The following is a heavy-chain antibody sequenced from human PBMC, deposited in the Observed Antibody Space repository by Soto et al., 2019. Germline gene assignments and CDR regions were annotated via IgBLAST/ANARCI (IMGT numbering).Heavy chain of an antibody. CDR2: ISASSSYI. J-gene: IGHJ6*04. CDR1: GFTFSSYA. Sequence: EVQLVESGGGLVKPGGSLRLSCAASGFTFSSYAMSWVRQAPGKGLEWVSSISASSSYIYYADSVKGRFTISRDNAKNSRYLQMDSLRAEDTAVYYCSRDSGGGGYYYYYAMDVWGRGTMVTVSS. D-gene: IGHD2-15*01. V-gene: IGHV3-21*01. CDR3: SRDSGGGGYYYYYAMDV.